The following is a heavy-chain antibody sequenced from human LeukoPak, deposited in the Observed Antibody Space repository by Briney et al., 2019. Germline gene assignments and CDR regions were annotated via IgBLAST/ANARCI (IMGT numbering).Heavy chain of an antibody. CDR3: ARDLHLWAARPRDYYYYYMDV. V-gene: IGHV1-2*02. D-gene: IGHD6-6*01. CDR1: GYTFTGYY. CDR2: INPNSGGT. Sequence: ASVKVSCKASGYTFTGYYMHWVRQAPGQGLEWMGWINPNSGGTNYAQKFQGRVTMTRDTSISTAYMELSRLRSDDTAVYYCARDLHLWAARPRDYYYYYMDVWGKGTTVTVSS. J-gene: IGHJ6*03.